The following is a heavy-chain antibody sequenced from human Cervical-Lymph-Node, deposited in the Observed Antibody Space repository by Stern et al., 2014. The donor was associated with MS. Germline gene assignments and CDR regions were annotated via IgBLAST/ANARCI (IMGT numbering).Heavy chain of an antibody. CDR3: ARDAYSCDS. CDR1: GGSFSSYA. CDR2: IIPIFDTK. Sequence: QMQLVQSGTEVRKPGSSVKVSCKASGGSFSSYAISWVRQAPGQGLEWMGGIIPIFDTKNYAQKFQGRVTVTADRSSSTAYMELSSLRSEDTAVYYCARDAYSCDSWGQGTLLIVSS. V-gene: IGHV1-69*06. J-gene: IGHJ4*02.